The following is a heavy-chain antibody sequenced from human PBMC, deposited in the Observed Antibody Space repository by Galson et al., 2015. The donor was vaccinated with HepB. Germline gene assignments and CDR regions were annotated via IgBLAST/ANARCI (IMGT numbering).Heavy chain of an antibody. J-gene: IGHJ4*02. CDR2: IYYSGST. CDR1: GGSISSGGYY. V-gene: IGHV4-31*03. Sequence: LSLTCTVSGGSISSGGYYWSWIRQHPGKGLEWIGYIYYSGSTYYNPSLKSRVTISVDTSKNQFSLKLSSVTAADTAVYYCARVLYCGGDCQPAYYFDYWGQGTLVTVSS. CDR3: ARVLYCGGDCQPAYYFDY. D-gene: IGHD2-21*01.